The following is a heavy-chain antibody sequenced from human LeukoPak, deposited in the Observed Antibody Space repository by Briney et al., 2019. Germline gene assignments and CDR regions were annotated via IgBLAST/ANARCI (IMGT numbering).Heavy chain of an antibody. D-gene: IGHD4-11*01. CDR1: GGTFSSYA. J-gene: IGHJ4*02. CDR2: IIPILGIA. V-gene: IGHV1-69*04. Sequence: ASVKVSCKASGGTFSSYAISWVRQAPGQGLEWMGRIIPILGIANYAQKFQGRVTITADKSTSTAYVELRSLTSDDTAVYYCARAETTLLLNYWGQGTLVTVSS. CDR3: ARAETTLLLNY.